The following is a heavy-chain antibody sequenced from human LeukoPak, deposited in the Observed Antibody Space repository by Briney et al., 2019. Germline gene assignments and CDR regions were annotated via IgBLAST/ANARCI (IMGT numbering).Heavy chain of an antibody. CDR2: ISHDAVNR. Sequence: GGSPRLSCAASGFTFNNHWMSWVRQAPGKGLQWLAVISHDAVNRYYLESEKGRFSISRDNSLDTLYLHMNNLRPDDTAVYYCARGSYCSGGSCYDYSYYGMDVWGQGTTVTVSS. J-gene: IGHJ6*02. V-gene: IGHV3-30-3*01. CDR3: ARGSYCSGGSCYDYSYYGMDV. D-gene: IGHD2-15*01. CDR1: GFTFNNHW.